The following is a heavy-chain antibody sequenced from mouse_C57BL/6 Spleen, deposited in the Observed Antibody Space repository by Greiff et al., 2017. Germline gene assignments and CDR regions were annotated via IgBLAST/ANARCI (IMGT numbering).Heavy chain of an antibody. CDR1: GYTFTSYW. J-gene: IGHJ1*03. V-gene: IGHV1-61*01. Sequence: VQLQQPGAELVRPGSSVKLSCKASGYTFTSYWMDWVKQRPGQGLEWIGNIYPSDSETHYNQKFKDKATLTVDKSSSTAYMQLSSLTSEDSAVYYCEREGLLRGDFDVWGTGTTVTVSS. CDR3: EREGLLRGDFDV. CDR2: IYPSDSET. D-gene: IGHD2-3*01.